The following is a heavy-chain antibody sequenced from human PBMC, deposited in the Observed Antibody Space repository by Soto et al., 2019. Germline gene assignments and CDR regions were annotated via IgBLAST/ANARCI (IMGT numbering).Heavy chain of an antibody. CDR1: GFTLSSYG. V-gene: IGHV3-30*18. D-gene: IGHD5-18*01. CDR2: ISYDGTDK. Sequence: GGSLRLSCAASGFTLSSYGIHWVRQAPGKWLEWVALISYDGTDKYYADSVKGRFTISRDNSKNTLYLQMSSLGPEDTAVYYCVKERYAQRWLEDYGMDVWGQGXTVTVYS. J-gene: IGHJ6*02. CDR3: VKERYAQRWLEDYGMDV.